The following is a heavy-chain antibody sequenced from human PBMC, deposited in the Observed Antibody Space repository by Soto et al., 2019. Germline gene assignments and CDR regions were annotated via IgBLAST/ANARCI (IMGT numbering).Heavy chain of an antibody. J-gene: IGHJ4*02. Sequence: SLRLSCAASGFTFSSYAMSWVRQAPGKGLEWVSAISGSGGSTYYADSVKGRFTISRDNSKNTLYLQMNSLRAEDTAVYYCAKDGPAAPPLPQYYFDYWGQGTLVTVSS. CDR1: GFTFSSYA. CDR2: ISGSGGST. V-gene: IGHV3-23*01. D-gene: IGHD6-13*01. CDR3: AKDGPAAPPLPQYYFDY.